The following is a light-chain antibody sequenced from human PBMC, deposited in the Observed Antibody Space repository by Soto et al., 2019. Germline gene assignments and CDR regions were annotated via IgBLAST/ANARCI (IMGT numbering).Light chain of an antibody. CDR1: SSDVGGYNY. J-gene: IGLJ1*01. Sequence: QSALTQPASVSGSPGQSITISCTGTSSDVGGYNYVSWYQHHPGKVPKLMIYDVSNRPSGVSNRFSGSKSGNTASLTISGLKAEYEDDYYCYSYTSSNTYVFGTGTKLTVL. V-gene: IGLV2-14*03. CDR2: DVS. CDR3: YSYTSSNTYV.